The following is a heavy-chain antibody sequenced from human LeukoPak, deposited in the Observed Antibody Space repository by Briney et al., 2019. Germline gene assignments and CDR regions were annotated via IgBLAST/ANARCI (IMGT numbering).Heavy chain of an antibody. CDR2: ISAYNGNT. V-gene: IGHV1-18*04. J-gene: IGHJ4*02. D-gene: IGHD4-17*01. CDR3: ARDLHDYGDYDPTFDY. Sequence: ASVKVSCKASGYTFTSYGLSWVRQAPGQGLECMGWISAYNGNTNYAQKLQGRVTMTTDTSTSTAYMELRSLRSDDTAVYYCARDLHDYGDYDPTFDYWGQGTLVTVSS. CDR1: GYTFTSYG.